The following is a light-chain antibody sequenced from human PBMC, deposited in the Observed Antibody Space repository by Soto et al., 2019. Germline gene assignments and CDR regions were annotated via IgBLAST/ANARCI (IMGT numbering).Light chain of an antibody. CDR3: TSYSRSSVLV. CDR2: EVS. CDR1: SSDIGGYKY. Sequence: LTQHGSVSDSAGQPITISCTGTSSDIGGYKYVSWYQQHPGKAPKLIIFEVSNRPSGVSDRFSGSNSGNTASLTISGLQAEDEADYYCTSYSRSSVLVLGGRTKVTFL. V-gene: IGLV2-14*01. J-gene: IGLJ3*02.